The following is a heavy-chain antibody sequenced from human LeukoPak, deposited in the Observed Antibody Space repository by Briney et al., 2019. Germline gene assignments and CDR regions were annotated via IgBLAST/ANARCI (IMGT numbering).Heavy chain of an antibody. J-gene: IGHJ4*02. CDR2: IYHSGST. CDR1: GVSISSGGYS. CDR3: ARVFSSGRNMDY. Sequence: SETLSLTCAVSGVSISSGGYSWSWIRQPPGKGLEWIGYIYHSGSTYYNPSLKSRVTISVDRSKNQFSLKLSSVTAADTAVYYCARVFSSGRNMDYWGQGTPVTVSS. D-gene: IGHD6-19*01. V-gene: IGHV4-30-2*01.